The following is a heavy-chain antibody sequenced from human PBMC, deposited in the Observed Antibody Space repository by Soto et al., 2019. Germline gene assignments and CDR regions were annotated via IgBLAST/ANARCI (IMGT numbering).Heavy chain of an antibody. V-gene: IGHV3-33*01. CDR2: IWYDGSNK. CDR1: GFTFSSYG. CDR3: ARDSVARTFHWFDP. Sequence: QVQLVESGGGVVQPGRSLRLSCAASGFTFSSYGMHWVHQAPGKGLEWVAVIWYDGSNKYYADSVKGRFTISRDNSKNTLHLQINSLRAEDTAVYYCARDSVARTFHWFDPWGQGTLVTVSS. D-gene: IGHD6-19*01. J-gene: IGHJ5*02.